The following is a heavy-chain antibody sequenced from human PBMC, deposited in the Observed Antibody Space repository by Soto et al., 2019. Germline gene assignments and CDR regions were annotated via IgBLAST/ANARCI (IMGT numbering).Heavy chain of an antibody. Sequence: SETLYLTCTVSGGSISSYYWSWIRQPPGKGLEWIGYIYYSGSTNYNPSLKSRVTISVDTSKNQFSLKLSSVTAADTAVYYCARGDVDTAMVYFDYWGQGTLVTVSS. CDR3: ARGDVDTAMVYFDY. V-gene: IGHV4-59*01. CDR2: IYYSGST. J-gene: IGHJ4*02. CDR1: GGSISSYY. D-gene: IGHD5-18*01.